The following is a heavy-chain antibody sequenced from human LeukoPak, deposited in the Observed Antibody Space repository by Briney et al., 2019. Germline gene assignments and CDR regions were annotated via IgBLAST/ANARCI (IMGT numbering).Heavy chain of an antibody. D-gene: IGHD6-19*01. CDR3: ARERESSGWPTDAFDI. CDR2: INPSGGST. V-gene: IGHV1-46*01. Sequence: ASVKVSCKASGYTFTSYYMHWVRQAPGQGLEWMGIINPSGGSTSYAQKLQGRVTMTTDTSTSTAYMELRSLRSDDTAVYYCARERESSGWPTDAFDIWGQGTMVTVSS. J-gene: IGHJ3*02. CDR1: GYTFTSYY.